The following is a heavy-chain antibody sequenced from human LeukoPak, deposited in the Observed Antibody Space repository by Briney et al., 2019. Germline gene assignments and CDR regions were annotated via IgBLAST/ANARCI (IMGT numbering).Heavy chain of an antibody. CDR2: IYYSGSA. CDR3: ARRRYCSSTSCSKNYFDY. Sequence: SETLSLTCTVSGGSISSGGYYWSWIRQHPGKGLEWIGYIYYSGSAYYNPSLKSRVTISVDTSKNQFSLKLSSVTAADTAVYYCARRRYCSSTSCSKNYFDYWGQGTLVTVSS. D-gene: IGHD2-2*01. CDR1: GGSISSGGYY. V-gene: IGHV4-31*03. J-gene: IGHJ4*02.